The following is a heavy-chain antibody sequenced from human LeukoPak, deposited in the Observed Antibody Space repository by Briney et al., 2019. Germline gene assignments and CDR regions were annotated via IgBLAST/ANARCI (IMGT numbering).Heavy chain of an antibody. CDR2: IKSKTDGETT. Sequence: PGGSLRLSCAASGFTFSNAWMNWVRQAPGKGLEWVGRIKSKTDGETTGYAAPVKGRFTISRDDSKNTLYLQMNSLRAEDTAVYYCAKRASGSGTSLYYFDYWGQGTLVTVSS. D-gene: IGHD3-10*01. J-gene: IGHJ4*02. V-gene: IGHV3-15*01. CDR3: AKRASGSGTSLYYFDY. CDR1: GFTFSNAW.